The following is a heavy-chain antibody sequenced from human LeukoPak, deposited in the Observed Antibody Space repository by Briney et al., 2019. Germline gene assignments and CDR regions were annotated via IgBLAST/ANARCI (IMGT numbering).Heavy chain of an antibody. CDR1: GFTFSSYA. Sequence: PGGSLRLSCAASGFTFSSYAMHWVRQAPGKGLEWVAVISYDGSNKYYADSVKGRFTTSRDNSKNTLYLQMNSLRAEDTAVYYCANRDSSGSRDDAFDIWGQGTMVTVSS. CDR2: ISYDGSNK. V-gene: IGHV3-30-3*01. J-gene: IGHJ3*02. CDR3: ANRDSSGSRDDAFDI. D-gene: IGHD3-22*01.